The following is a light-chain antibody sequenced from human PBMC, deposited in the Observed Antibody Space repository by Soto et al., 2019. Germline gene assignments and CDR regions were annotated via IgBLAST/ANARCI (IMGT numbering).Light chain of an antibody. CDR3: QQYNNWPPGLN. J-gene: IGKJ4*01. CDR2: GAS. V-gene: IGKV3-15*01. CDR1: QSVSSN. Sequence: EIVMTQSPATLSVSPGERATLSCRASQSVSSNLAWYQQKPGQAPRLLIYGASTSATGIPARFSGSGSGTEFTLTISSLQSEDFAVYYCQQYNNWPPGLNLAGGTKVEIK.